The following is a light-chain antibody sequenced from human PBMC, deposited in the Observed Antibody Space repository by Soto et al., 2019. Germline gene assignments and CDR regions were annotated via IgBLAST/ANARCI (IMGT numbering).Light chain of an antibody. CDR2: GAS. CDR1: QGISSNN. V-gene: IGKV3-20*01. CDR3: QQYGVSPL. Sequence: EIVLTQSPGTLSLSPGERATLSCRASQGISSNNLAWYQQKTGQAPRLLIYGASSRATGITDRFSGSGSGTDFTLTISRLEPEDSAVYYCQQYGVSPLFGQGTKVEIK. J-gene: IGKJ1*01.